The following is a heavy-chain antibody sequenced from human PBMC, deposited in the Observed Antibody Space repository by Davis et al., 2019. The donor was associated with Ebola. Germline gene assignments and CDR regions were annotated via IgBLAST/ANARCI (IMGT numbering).Heavy chain of an antibody. CDR3: ARDPSADYDFWSGQNYGMDV. Sequence: MPSETLSLTCTVSGGSISSYYWSWIRQPPGKGLEWIGYIYYSGSTNYNPSLKSRVTISVDTSKNQFSLKLSSVTAADTAVYYCARDPSADYDFWSGQNYGMDVWGQGTTVTVSS. J-gene: IGHJ6*02. D-gene: IGHD3-3*01. CDR2: IYYSGST. V-gene: IGHV4-59*01. CDR1: GGSISSYY.